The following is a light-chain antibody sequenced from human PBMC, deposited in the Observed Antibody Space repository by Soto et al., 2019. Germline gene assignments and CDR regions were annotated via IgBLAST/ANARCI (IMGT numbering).Light chain of an antibody. V-gene: IGLV3-1*01. Sequence: SYELTPPPSVSVSPGQTASITCSGDKLGDKYACWYQQKPGQSPVLGIYQDIKRPSGIPERFSGSNSGNTATLTISGTQAMDEADYYCQAWDSSTGVFGGGTQLTVL. J-gene: IGLJ2*01. CDR1: KLGDKY. CDR3: QAWDSSTGV. CDR2: QDI.